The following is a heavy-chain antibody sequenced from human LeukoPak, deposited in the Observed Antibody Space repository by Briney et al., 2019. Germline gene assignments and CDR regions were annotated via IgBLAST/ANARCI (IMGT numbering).Heavy chain of an antibody. CDR3: ARMNAAMGSFFDP. D-gene: IGHD5-18*01. V-gene: IGHV3-74*01. CDR1: VYPFRKCC. CDR2: INSAGCDT. Sequence: GVSLRLSCAACVYPFRKCCMHGLRQAPGKGLVWVSRINSAGCDTHYADSVRARFPISRHNAKNTLYLQVNSLSTEDTPVYYCARMNAAMGSFFDPWGEGTLVTVSS. J-gene: IGHJ5*02.